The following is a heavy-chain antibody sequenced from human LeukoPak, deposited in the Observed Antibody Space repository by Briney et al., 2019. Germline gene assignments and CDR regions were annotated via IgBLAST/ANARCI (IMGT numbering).Heavy chain of an antibody. CDR2: INPNSGAT. CDR1: GYTFTDYY. CDR3: ARVGWAGTGYDSSAYVNWYFDL. D-gene: IGHD3-22*01. V-gene: IGHV1-2*02. J-gene: IGHJ2*01. Sequence: ASVKASCKASGYTFTDYYIHWVRQAPGQGLEWMGWINPNSGATNYAQKFQGRVTMTRDTSITTAYMEMRRLGSDDTAVYHCARVGWAGTGYDSSAYVNWYFDLWGRGTLVTVSS.